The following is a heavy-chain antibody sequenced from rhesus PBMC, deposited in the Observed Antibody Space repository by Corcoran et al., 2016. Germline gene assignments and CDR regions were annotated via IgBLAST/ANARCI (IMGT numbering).Heavy chain of an antibody. V-gene: IGHV3S5*01. Sequence: EVQLVETGGGLVQPGGSLKLSCAASGFTFSSYGMSWVRQAPGKGLEWVSAINSGVGSTYYADSVKGRFTISRDNSKNTLSLQMNSLRAEDTAGYYCAKDNSSGWWGDGDAFDFWGQGLRVTVSS. CDR1: GFTFSSYG. CDR2: INSGVGST. J-gene: IGHJ3*01. CDR3: AKDNSSGWWGDGDAFDF. D-gene: IGHD6-31*01.